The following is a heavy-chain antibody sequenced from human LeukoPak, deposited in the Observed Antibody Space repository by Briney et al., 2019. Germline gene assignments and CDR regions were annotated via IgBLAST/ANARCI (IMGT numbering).Heavy chain of an antibody. CDR3: ARDNDLMIEDAFDI. CDR2: ISYDGSNK. V-gene: IGHV3-30*04. CDR1: GFTFSSYA. J-gene: IGHJ3*02. Sequence: PGGSLRLSCAASGFTFSSYAMHWVRQAPGKGLEWVAVISYDGSNKYYADSVKGRFTISRDNSKNTLYLQMNSLRAEDTAVYYCARDNDLMIEDAFDIWGQGTMVTVSS. D-gene: IGHD3-22*01.